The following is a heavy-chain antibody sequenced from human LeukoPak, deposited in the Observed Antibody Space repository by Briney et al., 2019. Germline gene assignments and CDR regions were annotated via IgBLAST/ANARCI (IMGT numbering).Heavy chain of an antibody. V-gene: IGHV3-23*01. CDR1: GFTFSGYA. J-gene: IGHJ6*03. CDR3: AKEAYRSDYDFWSGPSPTRYMDV. D-gene: IGHD3-3*01. CDR2: ISGSGGST. Sequence: GGSLRLSCAASGFTFSGYAMSWVRQAPGKGLEWVSAISGSGGSTYYADSVKGRFTISRDNSKNTLYLQMNSLRAEDTAVYYCAKEAYRSDYDFWSGPSPTRYMDVWGKGTTVTVSS.